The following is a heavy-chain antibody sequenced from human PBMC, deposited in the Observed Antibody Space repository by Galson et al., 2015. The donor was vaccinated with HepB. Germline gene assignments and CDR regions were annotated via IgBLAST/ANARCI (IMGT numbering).Heavy chain of an antibody. CDR2: ITPTGTTT. CDR1: GFTFSSYS. Sequence: SLRLSCAASGFTFSSYSMNWVRLAPGKGLEWISYITPTGTTTHYADSVKGRFTISRDNARNSLHLQMNSLRAEDTAVYYCAPLTSRRDGYNVDYWGQGTLVTVSP. J-gene: IGHJ4*02. V-gene: IGHV3-48*01. CDR3: APLTSRRDGYNVDY. D-gene: IGHD5-24*01.